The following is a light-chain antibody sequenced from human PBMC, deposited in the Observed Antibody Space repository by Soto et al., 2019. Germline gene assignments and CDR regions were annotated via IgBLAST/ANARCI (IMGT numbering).Light chain of an antibody. CDR3: QQYGSSPPIT. CDR2: GAS. CDR1: QSVSSSY. V-gene: IGKV3-20*01. Sequence: EIVLTQSPGTLSLSPGERATLPCRASQSVSSSYLAWYQQKPGQAPRLLIYGASSRATGIPDRFSGSGSGTDFTLTISSLEPEDFAVYYCQQYGSSPPITFGQGTRLEIK. J-gene: IGKJ5*01.